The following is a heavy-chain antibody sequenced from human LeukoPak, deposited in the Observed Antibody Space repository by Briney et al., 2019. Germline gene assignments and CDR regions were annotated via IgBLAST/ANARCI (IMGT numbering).Heavy chain of an antibody. CDR2: ISGSGGST. J-gene: IGHJ6*03. D-gene: IGHD2-15*01. Sequence: PGGSLRLSCAASGFTFDDYGMTWVRQAPGKGLEWVSAISGSGGSTYYADSVKARFTISRDNSKNTLYLQMNSLRAEDTAVYYCAKGRYCSGGSCPSKIYYYYYYMDVWGKGTTVTVSS. CDR3: AKGRYCSGGSCPSKIYYYYYYMDV. V-gene: IGHV3-23*01. CDR1: GFTFDDYG.